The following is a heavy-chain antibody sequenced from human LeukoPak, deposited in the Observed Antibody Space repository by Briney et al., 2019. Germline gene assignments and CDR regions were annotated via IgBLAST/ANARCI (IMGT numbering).Heavy chain of an antibody. CDR1: GGSISSTNW. Sequence: SGTLSLTCGVSGGSISSTNWWTWVRQPPGGGLEWIGEVHLSGRTNYNPSLESRVTMSVDMSENHISLKLTSVTAADTAVYYCAREGGPYRPLDYSGQGTLVTVSS. V-gene: IGHV4-4*02. CDR3: AREGGPYRPLDY. CDR2: VHLSGRT. J-gene: IGHJ4*02.